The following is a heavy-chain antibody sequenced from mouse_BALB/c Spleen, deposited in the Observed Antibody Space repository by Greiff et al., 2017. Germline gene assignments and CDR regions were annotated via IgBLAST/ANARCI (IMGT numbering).Heavy chain of an antibody. D-gene: IGHD1-1*01. CDR1: GFNITDYY. CDR3: ARGTTVSYYFDY. Sequence: VQLQQSGAELVRPGALVKLSCKASGFNITDYYMHWVKQSPEQGLEWIGWIDPENGNTIYDPKFQGQASITADTSSNTAYLQLSSLTSEDTAVYYCARGTTVSYYFDYWGQGTTLTVSA. J-gene: IGHJ2*01. CDR2: IDPENGNT. V-gene: IGHV14-1*02.